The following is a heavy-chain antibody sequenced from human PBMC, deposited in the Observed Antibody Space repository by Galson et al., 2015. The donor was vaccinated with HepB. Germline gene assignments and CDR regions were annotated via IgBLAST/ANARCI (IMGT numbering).Heavy chain of an antibody. V-gene: IGHV3-13*01. CDR3: ARRHFGSGAFDI. D-gene: IGHD3-10*01. Sequence: SLRLSCAASGFTFSSYDTHWVRQATGKGLEWVSAIGTAGDTYYPGSVKGRFTISRENAKNSLYLQMNSLRAGDTAVYYCARRHFGSGAFDIWGQGTMVTVSS. CDR1: GFTFSSYD. J-gene: IGHJ3*02. CDR2: IGTAGDT.